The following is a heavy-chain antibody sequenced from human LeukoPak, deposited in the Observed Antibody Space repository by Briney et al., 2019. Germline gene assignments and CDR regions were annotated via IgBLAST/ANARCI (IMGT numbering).Heavy chain of an antibody. CDR1: GGSISSSSYY. CDR3: ARIAGVHCYYYGMDV. Sequence: PSETLSLTCTVSGGSISSSSYYWGWIRQPPGQGLEWIGSIYYSGSTYYNPSLKSRVTISVDTSKNQFSLKLSSVTAADTAVYYCARIAGVHCYYYGMDVWGQGTTVTVSS. D-gene: IGHD7-27*01. CDR2: IYYSGST. J-gene: IGHJ6*02. V-gene: IGHV4-39*01.